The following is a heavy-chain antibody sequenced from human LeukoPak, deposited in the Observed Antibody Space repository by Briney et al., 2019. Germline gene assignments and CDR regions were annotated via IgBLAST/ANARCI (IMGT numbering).Heavy chain of an antibody. J-gene: IGHJ4*02. CDR3: AKPSSYGYYVRVPFDY. D-gene: IGHD3-10*02. CDR2: ISGSGGSA. CDR1: GFTFSSYA. Sequence: GGSLRLSCAASGFTFSSYAMSWVRQAPGKGLEWVSAISGSGGSAYYADSVKGRFTISRDNSKNTLYLQMSSLRAEDTAVYYCAKPSSYGYYVRVPFDYWGQGTLVTASS. V-gene: IGHV3-23*01.